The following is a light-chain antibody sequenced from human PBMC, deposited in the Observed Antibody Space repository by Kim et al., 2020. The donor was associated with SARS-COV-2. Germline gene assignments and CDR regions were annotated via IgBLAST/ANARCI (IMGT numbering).Light chain of an antibody. CDR2: DAS. CDR3: CSYAGSYTLL. V-gene: IGLV2-11*01. CDR1: SSDVGGYNY. J-gene: IGLJ2*01. Sequence: QSALTQSRSLSGSPGQSITISCTGTSSDVGGYNYVSWYQQHPGKAPKLMVYDASKRPSGVPDRFSGSKSGNTASLTISGLQAEDEADYYCCSYAGSYTLLFGGGTKLTVL.